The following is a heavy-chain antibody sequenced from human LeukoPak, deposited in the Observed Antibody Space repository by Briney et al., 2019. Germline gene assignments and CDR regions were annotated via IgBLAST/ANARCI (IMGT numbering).Heavy chain of an antibody. CDR2: IRFDGSNK. Sequence: GGSLRLSCAASGFTFSTYGMHWVRQAPGKGLEWMTFIRFDGSNKYYADSVKGRFTVSRDNSKNTLYLQMNSLTPEDTAVYYCAKDLMRDRWFGESWGQGTLVTVSS. D-gene: IGHD3-10*01. J-gene: IGHJ5*02. CDR1: GFTFSTYG. CDR3: AKDLMRDRWFGES. V-gene: IGHV3-30*02.